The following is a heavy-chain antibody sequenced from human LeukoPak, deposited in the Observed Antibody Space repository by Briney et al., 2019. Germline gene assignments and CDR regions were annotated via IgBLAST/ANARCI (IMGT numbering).Heavy chain of an antibody. V-gene: IGHV3-21*01. CDR2: ISTNSSYI. J-gene: IGHJ4*02. CDR3: ARGRGRNSFDY. D-gene: IGHD1-14*01. CDR1: GFTFSSYS. Sequence: GGSLRLSCAASGFTFSSYSMNWVRQAPGKGLEWVSFISTNSSYIYYADSVKGRFTISRDNAKNSLYLQLTSLRAEDTALYYCARGRGRNSFDYWGQGTLVSVSS.